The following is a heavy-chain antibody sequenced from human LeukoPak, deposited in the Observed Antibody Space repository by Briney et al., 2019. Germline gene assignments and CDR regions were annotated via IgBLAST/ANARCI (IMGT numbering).Heavy chain of an antibody. CDR2: ISSSSSYI. CDR1: GFTFSSYS. V-gene: IGHV3-21*01. CDR3: ARDSRYIVVVPSAIPPNYYFDY. J-gene: IGHJ4*02. D-gene: IGHD2-2*01. Sequence: PGGSLRLSCAASGFTFSSYSMNWVRQAPGKGLEWVSSISSSSSYIYYADSVKGRFTISRDNSKKTLYLQVNSLRAEDTAVYYCARDSRYIVVVPSAIPPNYYFDYWGQGTLVTVSS.